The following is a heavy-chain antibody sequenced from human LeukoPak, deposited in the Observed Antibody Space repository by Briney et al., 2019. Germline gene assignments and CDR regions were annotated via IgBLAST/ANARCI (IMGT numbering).Heavy chain of an antibody. D-gene: IGHD4-23*01. V-gene: IGHV1-24*01. Sequence: GASVNVSCKVSGYTLTELSMHWVRQAPGKGLEWMGGSDPEDGETIYAQKFQGRVTMTEDTSTDTAYMELSSLRSEDTAVYYCATDSATVVTPPYYYYGMDVWGQGTTVTVSS. CDR1: GYTLTELS. CDR3: ATDSATVVTPPYYYYGMDV. J-gene: IGHJ6*02. CDR2: SDPEDGET.